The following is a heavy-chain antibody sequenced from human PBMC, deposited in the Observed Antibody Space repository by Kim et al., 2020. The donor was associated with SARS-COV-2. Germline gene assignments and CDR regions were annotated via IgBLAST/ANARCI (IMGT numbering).Heavy chain of an antibody. Sequence: LKSRVTISVDTSKNQFSLKLSSVTAADTAVYYCAREFGHSSSWVNYFDYWGQGTLVTVSS. J-gene: IGHJ4*02. V-gene: IGHV4-31*02. D-gene: IGHD6-13*01. CDR3: AREFGHSSSWVNYFDY.